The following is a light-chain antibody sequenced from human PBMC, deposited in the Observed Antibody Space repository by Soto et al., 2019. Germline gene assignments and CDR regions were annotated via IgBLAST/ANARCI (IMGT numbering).Light chain of an antibody. CDR2: GAS. CDR1: QTVSSSY. Sequence: EIVLTQSPGTLSLSPGDRVTLSCRASQTVSSSYLGWYRQKPGQAPRLVIYGASIRATGIPDRFSGSGSGTEFTLTISSLEPEDVAVYYCHQYANSPKTFGQGTRVAI. CDR3: HQYANSPKT. V-gene: IGKV3-20*01. J-gene: IGKJ1*01.